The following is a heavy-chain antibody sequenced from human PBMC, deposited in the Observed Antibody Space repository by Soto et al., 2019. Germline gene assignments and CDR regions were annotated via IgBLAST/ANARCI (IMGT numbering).Heavy chain of an antibody. J-gene: IGHJ2*01. CDR3: ARRMTWSLWCFDL. CDR2: MNPNSGNT. D-gene: IGHD3-3*01. Sequence: QVQLLESGAEVKKPGTSVRVSCRASGYTFKDYHINWVRRAPGQGLEWMGWMNPNSGNTAYARKFHDRITMTRSVSARTAFMELSSLTPEDTAVYYCARRMTWSLWCFDLWGSGTQVTVSS. V-gene: IGHV1-8*01. CDR1: GYTFKDYH.